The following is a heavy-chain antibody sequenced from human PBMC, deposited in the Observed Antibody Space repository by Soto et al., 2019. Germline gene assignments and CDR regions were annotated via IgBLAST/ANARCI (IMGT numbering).Heavy chain of an antibody. D-gene: IGHD1-26*01. CDR2: ISTTGGNT. J-gene: IGHJ4*02. CDR3: ATPAGRSYPESRFFDS. CDR1: GFTFYSSA. V-gene: IGHV3-23*01. Sequence: GGSLRLSCAASGFTFYSSAMSWVRQAPGKGLEWVSAISTTGGNTLYADSVKGRFTISRDNSKNTLYLQMNSLRAEDTAIYYCATPAGRSYPESRFFDSWGQGTRVTVSS.